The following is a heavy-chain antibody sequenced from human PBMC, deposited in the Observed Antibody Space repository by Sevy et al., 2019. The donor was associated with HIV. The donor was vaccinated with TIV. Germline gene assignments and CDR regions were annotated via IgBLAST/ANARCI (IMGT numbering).Heavy chain of an antibody. CDR3: ASPAENYYGSGSYDWYYMDV. V-gene: IGHV1-69*06. J-gene: IGHJ6*03. D-gene: IGHD3-10*01. CDR2: IIPIFGTA. Sequence: ASVKVSCKASGGTFSSYAISWVRQAPGQGLEWMGGIIPIFGTANYAQKFQGRVTTTADKSTSTAYMELSSLRSEDTAVYYCASPAENYYGSGSYDWYYMDVWGKGTTVTVSS. CDR1: GGTFSSYA.